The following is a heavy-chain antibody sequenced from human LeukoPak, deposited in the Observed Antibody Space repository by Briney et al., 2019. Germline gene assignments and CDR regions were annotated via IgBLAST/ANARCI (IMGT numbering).Heavy chain of an antibody. V-gene: IGHV3-53*01. D-gene: IGHD6-25*01. CDR2: VSSGGST. Sequence: GGSLRLSCVASGFTVNNNYMNWVRQGPGKGLEWVSVVSSGGSTYYADSVTGRFTISRDNSKNTLYLQMNSLRVEDTAVYYCGRDLIGTAASWDCWGQGTLVTVSS. CDR1: GFTVNNNY. J-gene: IGHJ4*02. CDR3: GRDLIGTAASWDC.